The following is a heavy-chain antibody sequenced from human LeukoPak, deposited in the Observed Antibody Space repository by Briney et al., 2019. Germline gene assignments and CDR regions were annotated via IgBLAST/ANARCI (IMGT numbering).Heavy chain of an antibody. D-gene: IGHD2-21*02. J-gene: IGHJ4*02. CDR3: ARMSAYCGGDCYSDY. Sequence: SVKVSCKASGGTFSNYAISWVRQAPGQGLEWMGGIIPMFGTANYAQKFQGRVTITADESTNTAYMELSSLRSEDTAMYYCARMSAYCGGDCYSDYWGQGTLVTVSS. V-gene: IGHV1-69*13. CDR1: GGTFSNYA. CDR2: IIPMFGTA.